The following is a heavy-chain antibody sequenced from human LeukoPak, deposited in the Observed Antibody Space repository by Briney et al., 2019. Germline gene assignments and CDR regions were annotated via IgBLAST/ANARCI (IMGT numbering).Heavy chain of an antibody. J-gene: IGHJ2*01. D-gene: IGHD3/OR15-3a*01. CDR3: ARGILGRGYFDL. Sequence: SETLSLTCTVSGGSISSSSYYWGWIRQTPGEGLQWIGGIKYSGSTDYNPSLKSRVTMSIDTSKNQFSLKLTSVTAADTALYYCARGILGRGYFDLWGRDTLVTVSS. V-gene: IGHV4-39*07. CDR1: GGSISSSSYY. CDR2: IKYSGST.